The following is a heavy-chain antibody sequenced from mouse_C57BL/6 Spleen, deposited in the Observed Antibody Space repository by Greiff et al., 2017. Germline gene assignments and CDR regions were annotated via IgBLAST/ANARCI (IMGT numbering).Heavy chain of an antibody. CDR2: IYPGDGDT. Sequence: QVQLQQSGPELVKPGASVTISCKASGYAFSSSWMNWVKQRPGTGLEWIGRIYPGDGDTNYNGKFKGKATLTADKSSSTAYMQLSSLTSEDSAVYVCARDGGRLPWFACWGQGTLVTVSA. CDR3: ARDGGRLPWFAC. D-gene: IGHD1-1*01. V-gene: IGHV1-82*01. J-gene: IGHJ3*01. CDR1: GYAFSSSW.